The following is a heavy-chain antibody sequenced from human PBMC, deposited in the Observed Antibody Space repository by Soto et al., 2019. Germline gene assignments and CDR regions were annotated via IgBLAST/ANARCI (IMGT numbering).Heavy chain of an antibody. D-gene: IGHD2-21*01. CDR3: AASCVGCGGFNYYGMDV. V-gene: IGHV4-30-2*05. CDR2: IYHSGST. Sequence: SETLSLTCAVSGGSISSGGYSWSWIRQPPGKGLEWIGYIYHSGSTYYNPSLKSRVTISVDTSKNQFSLKLSSVTAADTAVYYCAASCVGCGGFNYYGMDVWGQGTTVTVSS. J-gene: IGHJ6*02. CDR1: GGSISSGGYS.